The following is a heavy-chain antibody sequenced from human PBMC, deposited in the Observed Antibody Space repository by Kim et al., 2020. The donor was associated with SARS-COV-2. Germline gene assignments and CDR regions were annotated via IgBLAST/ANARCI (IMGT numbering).Heavy chain of an antibody. J-gene: IGHJ3*02. V-gene: IGHV3-66*01. CDR3: ARDRDDSYDLPHAFDI. D-gene: IGHD3-22*01. Sequence: DSEKGRFTISRDNSKNTVYLQMHSLSAEDTAVYYCARDRDDSYDLPHAFDIWGQGTMVTVSS.